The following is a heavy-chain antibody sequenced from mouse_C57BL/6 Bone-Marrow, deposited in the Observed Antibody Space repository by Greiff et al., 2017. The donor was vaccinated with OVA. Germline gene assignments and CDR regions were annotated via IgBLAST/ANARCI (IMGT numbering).Heavy chain of an antibody. V-gene: IGHV1-50*01. CDR1: GYTFTSYW. CDR2: IDPSDSYT. CDR3: ARRIYGNYPYAMDY. Sequence: QVQLQQPGAELVKPGASVKLSCKASGYTFTSYWMQWVKQRPGQGLEWIGEIDPSDSYTNYNQKFKGKATLTVDTSSSTAYMQLSSLTSEDSAVYYCARRIYGNYPYAMDYWGQGTSVTVSS. J-gene: IGHJ4*01. D-gene: IGHD2-1*01.